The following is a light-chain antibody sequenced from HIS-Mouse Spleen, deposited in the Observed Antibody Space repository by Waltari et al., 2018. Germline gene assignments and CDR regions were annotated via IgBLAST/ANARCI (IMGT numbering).Light chain of an antibody. J-gene: IGLJ2*01. V-gene: IGLV3-10*01. CDR1: AFQKKC. CDR2: EDS. CDR3: YSTDSSGNHRV. Sequence: SYELTQPPSVSVSPGQTARTTCPGDAFQKKCAYWYQQKSGQAPVLVIYEDSKRPSGIPERFSGSSSGTMATLTISGAQVEDEADYYCYSTDSSGNHRVFGGGTKLTVL.